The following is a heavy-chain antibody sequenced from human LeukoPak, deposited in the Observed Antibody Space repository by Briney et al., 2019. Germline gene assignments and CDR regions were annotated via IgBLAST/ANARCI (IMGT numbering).Heavy chain of an antibody. V-gene: IGHV1-2*04. D-gene: IGHD6-19*01. Sequence: ASVRVSCKASGYTFTIYGISWVRQAPGQGLEWMGWINPNSGGTNYAQNFQGWVTLTRDTSISTAYMELNRLRFDDTAVYYCARVNSSRGAFGMWGQGTMVTVSS. J-gene: IGHJ3*02. CDR1: GYTFTIYG. CDR2: INPNSGGT. CDR3: ARVNSSRGAFGM.